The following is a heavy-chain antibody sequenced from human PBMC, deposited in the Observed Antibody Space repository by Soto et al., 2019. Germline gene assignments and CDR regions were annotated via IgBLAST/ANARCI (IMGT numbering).Heavy chain of an antibody. CDR2: IIPIFGTA. D-gene: IGHD5-18*01. V-gene: IGHV1-69*01. Sequence: QVQLVQSGAEVKKPGSSVKVSCKASGGTFSSYAISWVRQAPGQGLEWMGGIIPIFGTANYAQKFQGRVTITADESTSTAYMELSSLRPEDTAVYYCARGRWGHSYGSDYFDYWGQGTLVTVSS. CDR1: GGTFSSYA. J-gene: IGHJ4*02. CDR3: ARGRWGHSYGSDYFDY.